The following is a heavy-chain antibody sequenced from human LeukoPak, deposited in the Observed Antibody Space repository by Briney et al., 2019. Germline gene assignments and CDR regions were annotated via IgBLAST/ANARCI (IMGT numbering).Heavy chain of an antibody. V-gene: IGHV3-33*01. J-gene: IGHJ4*02. CDR2: IWYDGTNE. Sequence: GGSLRLSCAASGFTFSSYGMHWVRQAPGKGLEGVAVIWYDGTNEYYADSVKGRFTISRDNSENTLYLQMNSLRAEDTAVYYCARIGGDRDPFDYWGQGTLVTVSS. D-gene: IGHD2-21*02. CDR1: GFTFSSYG. CDR3: ARIGGDRDPFDY.